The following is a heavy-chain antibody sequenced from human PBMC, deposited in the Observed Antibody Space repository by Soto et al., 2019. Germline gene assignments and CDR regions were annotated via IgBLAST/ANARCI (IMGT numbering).Heavy chain of an antibody. D-gene: IGHD6-13*01. J-gene: IGHJ4*02. V-gene: IGHV1-69*08. Sequence: QVQLVQSGAEVKKPGSSVKVSCKASGGTFSSYTISWVRQAPGQGLEWMGRIIPILGIANYAQKFQGRVTITADKSTSTAYMELSSLRSEDTAVYYCARELRIAAAGTVDYWGQGTLVTVSS. CDR3: ARELRIAAAGTVDY. CDR2: IIPILGIA. CDR1: GGTFSSYT.